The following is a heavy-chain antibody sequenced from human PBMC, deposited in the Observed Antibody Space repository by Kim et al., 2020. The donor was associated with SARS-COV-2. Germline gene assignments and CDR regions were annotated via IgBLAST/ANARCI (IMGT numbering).Heavy chain of an antibody. CDR2: IYYSGST. CDR1: GGSISSGGYY. V-gene: IGHV4-31*03. CDR3: ARLNSGYSYGARGDYYGMDV. Sequence: SETLSLTCTVSGGSISSGGYYWSWIRQHPGKGLEWIGYIYYSGSTYYNPSLKSRVTISVDTSKNQFSLKLSSVTAADTAVYYCARLNSGYSYGARGDYYGMDVWGQGTTVTVSS. D-gene: IGHD5-18*01. J-gene: IGHJ6*02.